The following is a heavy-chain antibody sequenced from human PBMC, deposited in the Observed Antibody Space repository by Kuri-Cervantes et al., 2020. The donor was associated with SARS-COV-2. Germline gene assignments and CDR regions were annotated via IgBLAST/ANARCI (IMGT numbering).Heavy chain of an antibody. J-gene: IGHJ6*02. CDR1: GFTFRSYA. CDR3: ALEIMSFFGMDV. CDR2: ISGSGETI. D-gene: IGHD2-8*01. Sequence: GESLKISCAASGFTFRSYAMTWVRQAPGKGLEWVSVISGSGETIHYADSVQGRFTIPRDNSKKMLYLQMKSLRAEDTATYYCALEIMSFFGMDVWGQGTTVTVSS. V-gene: IGHV3-23*01.